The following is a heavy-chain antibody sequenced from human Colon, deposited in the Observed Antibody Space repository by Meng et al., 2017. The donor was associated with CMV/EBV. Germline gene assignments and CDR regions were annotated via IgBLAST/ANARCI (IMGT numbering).Heavy chain of an antibody. CDR1: GGSISSYY. J-gene: IGHJ5*02. CDR3: ARAAVPAASSWFDP. V-gene: IGHV4-59*05. CDR2: MYYSGST. Sequence: GSLRLSCTVSGGSISSYYWSWIRQPPGKGLEWIGSMYYSGSTYYTPSLKSRVTISVDTSKNQFSLRVSSVTAADTAVYYCARAAVPAASSWFDPWGQGTLVTVSS. D-gene: IGHD6-19*01.